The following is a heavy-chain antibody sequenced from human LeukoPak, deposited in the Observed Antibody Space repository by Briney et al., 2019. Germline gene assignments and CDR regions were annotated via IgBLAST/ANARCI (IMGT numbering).Heavy chain of an antibody. CDR3: ARSVVVAADLDY. Sequence: PGGSLRLSCAASGFTFSSYSMNWVRQAPGKGLEWVSYISSSSTIYYADSVKGRFTISRDNAKNSLYLQMNSLRAEDTAVYYCARSVVVAADLDYWGQGTLVTVSS. V-gene: IGHV3-48*04. J-gene: IGHJ4*02. CDR2: ISSSSTI. CDR1: GFTFSSYS. D-gene: IGHD2-15*01.